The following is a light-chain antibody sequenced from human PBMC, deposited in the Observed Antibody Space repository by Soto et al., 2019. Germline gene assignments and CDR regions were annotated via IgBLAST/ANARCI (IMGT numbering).Light chain of an antibody. CDR2: STS. V-gene: IGLV7-43*01. CDR1: TGAVTSCYY. Sequence: QAVVTQEPSLTVSPGGTVTLTCASSTGAVTSCYYPNWFQQKPGQAPRALISSTSNKHSWTPARFSGSLLGGKAALTLSGVPPEDEAESYCLLYYGGAQLVFGGGTKLTVL. CDR3: LLYYGGAQLV. J-gene: IGLJ3*02.